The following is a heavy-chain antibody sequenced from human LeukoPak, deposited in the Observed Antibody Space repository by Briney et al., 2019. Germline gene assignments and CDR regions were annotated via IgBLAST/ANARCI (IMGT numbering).Heavy chain of an antibody. Sequence: GGSLRLSCAASGFTVSSNYMSWVRQAPGKGLEWVSVIYSGGSTYYADSVKGRFTISRDNSKNTLYLQMNSLRAEDTAVYYCARPYCSAGNRYSNFDSWGQGTLVTVSS. CDR1: GFTVSSNY. D-gene: IGHD2-15*01. CDR2: IYSGGST. V-gene: IGHV3-66*01. J-gene: IGHJ4*02. CDR3: ARPYCSAGNRYSNFDS.